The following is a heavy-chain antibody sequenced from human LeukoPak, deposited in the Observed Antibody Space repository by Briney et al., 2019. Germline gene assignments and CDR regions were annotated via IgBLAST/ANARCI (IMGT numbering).Heavy chain of an antibody. Sequence: GGSLRLSCAASGFTFSSYAMHCVRQAPGKGLEWVAVISYEGSNKYYADSVKGRFTISRDNSKNTLYLQMNSLRAEDTAVYYCARDLITMIVVVMGPYGMDVWGQGTTVTVSS. J-gene: IGHJ6*02. CDR3: ARDLITMIVVVMGPYGMDV. CDR2: ISYEGSNK. CDR1: GFTFSSYA. D-gene: IGHD3-22*01. V-gene: IGHV3-30-3*01.